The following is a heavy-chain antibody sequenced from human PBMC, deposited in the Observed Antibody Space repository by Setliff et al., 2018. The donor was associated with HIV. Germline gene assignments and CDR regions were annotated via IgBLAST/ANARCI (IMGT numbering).Heavy chain of an antibody. CDR1: GGSISSGSYY. Sequence: TLSLTCSVSGGSISSGSYYWTWIRQPAGKGPEWIGHIYTNGYTNYNPSLKSRVTISVDTSKNQFSLSLRSLTAADTAVYYCASWHGGQEAFEIWGQGTKVTVSS. D-gene: IGHD3-16*01. CDR3: ASWHGGQEAFEI. V-gene: IGHV4-61*09. CDR2: IYTNGYT. J-gene: IGHJ3*02.